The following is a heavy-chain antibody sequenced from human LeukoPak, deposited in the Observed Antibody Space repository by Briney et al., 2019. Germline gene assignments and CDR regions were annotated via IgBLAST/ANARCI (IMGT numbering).Heavy chain of an antibody. CDR3: ARVQGGYSSGFSEPFDP. D-gene: IGHD6-25*01. V-gene: IGHV1-2*02. Sequence: GASVKVSCKASGYTFTSYDINWVRQATGQGLEWMGWMNPNSGGTNYAQKFQGRVTMTRDTSISTAYMELSRLRSDDTAVYYCARVQGGYSSGFSEPFDPWGQGTLVTVSS. CDR1: GYTFTSYD. J-gene: IGHJ5*02. CDR2: MNPNSGGT.